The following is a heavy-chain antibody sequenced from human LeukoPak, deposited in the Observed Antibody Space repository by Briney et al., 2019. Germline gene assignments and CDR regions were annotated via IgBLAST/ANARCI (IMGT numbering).Heavy chain of an antibody. J-gene: IGHJ4*02. CDR2: ISGSSTTI. Sequence: GGSLRLSCAASGFIFSNNAMHWVRQAPGKGLEWVSYISGSSTTIYYADSVKGRFTISRDNAKNTLYLQMNSLRVEDTAVYYCIREVSGSSYFDYWGQGTLVTVS. D-gene: IGHD1-26*01. CDR1: GFIFSNNA. CDR3: IREVSGSSYFDY. V-gene: IGHV3-48*04.